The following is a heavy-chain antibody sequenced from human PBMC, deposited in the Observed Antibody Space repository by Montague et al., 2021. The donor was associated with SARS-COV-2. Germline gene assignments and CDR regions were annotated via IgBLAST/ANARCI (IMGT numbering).Heavy chain of an antibody. V-gene: IGHV4-34*01. J-gene: IGHJ4*02. D-gene: IGHD3-22*01. Sequence: SETLSLTCAVYGGSFSDYYWSWIRQPPGKGLEWIGEVSHRGTSNYNPSLKSRVSISVDTSKNQFSSYLSSVIAADTAVCYCARGRQHFNMIVVVMTGGEYYFDYWGQGTLVTVSS. CDR2: VSHRGTS. CDR1: GGSFSDYY. CDR3: ARGRQHFNMIVVVMTGGEYYFDY.